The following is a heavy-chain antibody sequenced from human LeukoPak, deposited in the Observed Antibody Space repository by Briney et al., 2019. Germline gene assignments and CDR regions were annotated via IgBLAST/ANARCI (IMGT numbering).Heavy chain of an antibody. Sequence: GGSLRLSRVASEFSFDSSTMSWVRQAAGKGLEGVAKMKEDGSDEKYVDSVKGRFTISRDNAKNSLYLQMDRLRPEDTAVYFCVVGGAGGGYFPNWGQGSLVIVSS. CDR2: MKEDGSDE. CDR1: EFSFDSST. CDR3: VVGGAGGGYFPN. D-gene: IGHD3-16*01. V-gene: IGHV3-7*01. J-gene: IGHJ1*01.